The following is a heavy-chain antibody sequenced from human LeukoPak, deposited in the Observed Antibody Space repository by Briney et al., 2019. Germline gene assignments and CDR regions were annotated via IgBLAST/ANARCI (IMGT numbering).Heavy chain of an antibody. D-gene: IGHD3-22*01. Sequence: GRSLRLSCAASGFTFDDYAMHWVRQAPGKGVEGVSGISLTSGSIGYADSVKGRFTISRDNAKNSLYLQMNSLRAEDMALYYCAKDVGPYYYNSSGFDYWGQGTLVTVSS. CDR3: AKDVGPYYYNSSGFDY. V-gene: IGHV3-9*03. CDR2: ISLTSGSI. J-gene: IGHJ4*02. CDR1: GFTFDDYA.